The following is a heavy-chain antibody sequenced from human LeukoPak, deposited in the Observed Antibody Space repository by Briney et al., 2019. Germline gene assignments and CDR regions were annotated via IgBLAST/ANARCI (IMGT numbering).Heavy chain of an antibody. D-gene: IGHD4-23*01. Sequence: GSLRLSCAASGFTFSSYSMNWVRQAPGKGLEWVSSISSSSSYIYYADSVKGRFTISRDNAKNSLYLQMNSLRAEDTAVYYCARDLARGKYGGNRDGYWGQGTLVTVSS. CDR1: GFTFSSYS. J-gene: IGHJ4*02. CDR2: ISSSSSYI. V-gene: IGHV3-21*01. CDR3: ARDLARGKYGGNRDGY.